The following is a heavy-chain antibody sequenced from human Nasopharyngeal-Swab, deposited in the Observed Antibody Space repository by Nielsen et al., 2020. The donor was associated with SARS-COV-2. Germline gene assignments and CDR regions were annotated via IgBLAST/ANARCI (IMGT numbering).Heavy chain of an antibody. J-gene: IGHJ6*02. D-gene: IGHD6-19*01. CDR2: IYYSGST. Sequence: WIRQPPGKGLEWIGYIYYSGSTYYNPSLKSRVTISVDTSKNQFSLKLSSVTAADTAVYYCAGDSGVADTKYYYYGMGVWGQGTTVTVSS. V-gene: IGHV4-30-4*01. CDR3: AGDSGVADTKYYYYGMGV.